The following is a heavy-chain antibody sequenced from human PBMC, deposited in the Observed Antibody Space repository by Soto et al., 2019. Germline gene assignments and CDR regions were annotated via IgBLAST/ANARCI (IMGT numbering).Heavy chain of an antibody. V-gene: IGHV4-59*01. Sequence: QVQLQESGPGLVKPSETLSLTCTVSGGSISSYYWSWIRQPPGKGLEWIGYIYYSGSTNYNPSRKSRVTISVDTSKNQFSLKLSSVTAADTAVYYCARLSYDDSSGYYYFYYGMDVWGQGTTVTVSS. J-gene: IGHJ6*02. CDR1: GGSISSYY. D-gene: IGHD3-22*01. CDR2: IYYSGST. CDR3: ARLSYDDSSGYYYFYYGMDV.